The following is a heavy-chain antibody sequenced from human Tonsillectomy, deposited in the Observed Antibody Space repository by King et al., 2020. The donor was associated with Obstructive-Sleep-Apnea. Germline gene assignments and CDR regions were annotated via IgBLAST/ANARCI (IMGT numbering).Heavy chain of an antibody. D-gene: IGHD4-17*01. CDR1: GGSFSGYY. J-gene: IGHJ5*02. CDR3: AREGTATKSRWFDP. V-gene: IGHV4-34*01. Sequence: VQLQQWGAGLLKPSETLSLTCAVYGGSFSGYYCSWIRQPPGKGLEWIGEINHSGSTNYNPSLKSRVTISVDTSKNQFSLKLSSVTAADTAVYYCAREGTATKSRWFDPWGQGTLVTVSS. CDR2: INHSGST.